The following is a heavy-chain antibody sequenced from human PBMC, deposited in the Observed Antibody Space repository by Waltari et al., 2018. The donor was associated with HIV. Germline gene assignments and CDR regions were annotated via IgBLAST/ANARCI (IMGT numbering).Heavy chain of an antibody. D-gene: IGHD3-22*01. CDR1: GASIRDHY. V-gene: IGHV4-59*11. Sequence: QVHLQESGPGLVKPSETLSLPCSVSGASIRDHYWSWIRQTPGKGLEWIGNVHYTGTTKYNPSLMSRVAISVDTSQAQFSLRLNSVTAADTAVYYCARVKAYYYDNSGFYFFDYWGRGSLVTVSS. J-gene: IGHJ4*02. CDR2: VHYTGTT. CDR3: ARVKAYYYDNSGFYFFDY.